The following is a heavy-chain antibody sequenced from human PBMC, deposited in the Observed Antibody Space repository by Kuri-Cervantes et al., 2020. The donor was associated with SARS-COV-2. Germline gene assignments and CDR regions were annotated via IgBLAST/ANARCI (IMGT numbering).Heavy chain of an antibody. Sequence: GESLKISCAASGFTFSDYYMSWIRQAPGKGLEWVSYISSSGSTIYYADSVKGRFTISRDNAKNSLYLQMNSLRAEDTAVYYCTGHMETFAPSWYSSSWYLWAFDYWGQGTLVTVSS. CDR1: GFTFSDYY. CDR2: ISSSGSTI. D-gene: IGHD6-13*01. V-gene: IGHV3-11*01. CDR3: TGHMETFAPSWYSSSWYLWAFDY. J-gene: IGHJ4*02.